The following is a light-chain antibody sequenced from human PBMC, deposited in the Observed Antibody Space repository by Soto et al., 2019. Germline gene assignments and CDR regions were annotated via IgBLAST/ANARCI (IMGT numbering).Light chain of an antibody. V-gene: IGKV3-20*01. J-gene: IGKJ1*01. Sequence: NVFTQSPGTLSLSPGERATLYCRASQSLSGNYLAWYRQKPGQAPRVLIYRASIRATGISDRFSGRGSGTDFTLTISSLDPEDFAVYYCQHYGASTWTFGQGTKLDIK. CDR1: QSLSGNY. CDR2: RAS. CDR3: QHYGASTWT.